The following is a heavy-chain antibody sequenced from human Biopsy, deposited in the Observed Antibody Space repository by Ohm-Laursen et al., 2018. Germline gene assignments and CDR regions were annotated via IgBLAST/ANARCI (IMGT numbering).Heavy chain of an antibody. CDR3: AKVRKGFGESGSQYNSDMDV. V-gene: IGHV3-9*01. CDR1: GFRFDNTG. D-gene: IGHD3-10*01. Sequence: SLRLSCSASGFRFDNTGMHWVRQGPGKGLEWVAGISWSSDSITYAKSVTGRFTISRDNAKNSLYLQMNSLRAEDTAFYYCAKVRKGFGESGSQYNSDMDVWGQGTTVTVSS. CDR2: ISWSSDSI. J-gene: IGHJ6*02.